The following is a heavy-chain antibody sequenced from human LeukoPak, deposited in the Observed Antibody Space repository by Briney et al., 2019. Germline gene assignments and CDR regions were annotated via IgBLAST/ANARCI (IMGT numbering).Heavy chain of an antibody. J-gene: IGHJ5*02. D-gene: IGHD3-9*01. CDR3: ASGHYDILTGVSP. CDR1: GYSISSGYY. V-gene: IGHV4-38-2*02. Sequence: PSETLSLTCTVSGYSISSGYYWGWIRQPPGKGLEWIGSIYHSGSTYYNPSLKSRVTISVDTSKNQFSLKLSSVTAADTAVYYCASGHYDILTGVSPWGQGTLVTVSS. CDR2: IYHSGST.